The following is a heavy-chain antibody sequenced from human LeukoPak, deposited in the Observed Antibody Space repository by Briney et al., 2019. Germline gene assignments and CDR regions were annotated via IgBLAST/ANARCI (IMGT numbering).Heavy chain of an antibody. Sequence: SETLSLTCTVSGGSITVSSYYWGWIRQHPGKGLEWIGTIFYTGRTFYTPSLKSRVTLSVDRSKNQFSLNLRSVTAADTAVYFCARVPSIYCEKTSCFNFDQWGQGSLVTVSS. D-gene: IGHD2-2*01. J-gene: IGHJ4*02. CDR2: IFYTGRT. CDR1: GGSITVSSYY. V-gene: IGHV4-39*02. CDR3: ARVPSIYCEKTSCFNFDQ.